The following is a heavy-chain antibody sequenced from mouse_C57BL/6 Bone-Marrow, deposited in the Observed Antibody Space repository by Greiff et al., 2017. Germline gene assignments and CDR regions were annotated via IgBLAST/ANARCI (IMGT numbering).Heavy chain of an antibody. J-gene: IGHJ2*01. CDR2: IDPETGGT. CDR3: TRPPYSNYGYYFDY. D-gene: IGHD2-5*01. V-gene: IGHV1-15*01. CDR1: GYTFTDYE. Sequence: QVQLQQSGAELVRPGASVTLSCKASGYTFTDYEMHWVKQTPVHGLEWIGAIDPETGGTAYNQKFKGKAILTADKSSSTAYMELRSLTSEDSAVYYCTRPPYSNYGYYFDYWGQGTTLTGSS.